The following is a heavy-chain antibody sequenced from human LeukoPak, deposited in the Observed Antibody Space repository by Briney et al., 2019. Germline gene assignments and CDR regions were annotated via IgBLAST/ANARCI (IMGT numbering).Heavy chain of an antibody. V-gene: IGHV3-11*01. CDR3: ARTTGTTIYYYMDV. CDR2: ISSIGDII. Sequence: GGSLRLSCAASGFTFSDYYMSWIRQAPGKGLEWISYISSIGDIIYYADSVKGRFTISRDSAKNSLYLQMNSLRAEDTAVYYCARTTGTTIYYYMDVWGKGTTVTVSS. D-gene: IGHD1-7*01. CDR1: GFTFSDYY. J-gene: IGHJ6*03.